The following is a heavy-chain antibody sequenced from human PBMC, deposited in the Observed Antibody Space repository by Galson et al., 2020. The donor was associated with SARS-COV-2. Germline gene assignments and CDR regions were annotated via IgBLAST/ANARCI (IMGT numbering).Heavy chain of an antibody. V-gene: IGHV3-21*01. D-gene: IGHD4-17*01. J-gene: IGHJ5*02. Sequence: GGSLRLSCAASGFTFSTYSMIWVRQAPGRGLEWVSSITSSSTYIYYADSVKGRFTISRDNAKNSLYLQMNSLRAEDTAVYYCARDEYGEGWFDRWGQGTLVTVSS. CDR3: ARDEYGEGWFDR. CDR2: ITSSSTYI. CDR1: GFTFSTYS.